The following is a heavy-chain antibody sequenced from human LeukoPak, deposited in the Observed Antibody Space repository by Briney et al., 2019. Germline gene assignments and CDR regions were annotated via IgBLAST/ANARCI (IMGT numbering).Heavy chain of an antibody. CDR3: ARQDMAVAGTGYFDY. D-gene: IGHD6-19*01. V-gene: IGHV4-59*08. CDR1: DGSISSYY. Sequence: SETLSLTCTVSDGSISSYYWSWIRQPPGKGLEWIGYIQYSGSTNYNPSLKSRVTISVDTSKNQFSLKLSSVTAADTAVYYCARQDMAVAGTGYFDYWGQGTLVTVSS. J-gene: IGHJ4*02. CDR2: IQYSGST.